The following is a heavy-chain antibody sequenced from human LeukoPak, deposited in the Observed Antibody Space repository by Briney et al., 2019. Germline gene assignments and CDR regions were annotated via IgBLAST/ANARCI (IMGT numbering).Heavy chain of an antibody. CDR2: IRYDGSNK. CDR1: GFTFSSYG. V-gene: IGHV3-30*02. J-gene: IGHJ6*03. Sequence: GGSLRLSCAASGFTFSSYGMHWVRQAPGKGLEWVAFIRYDGSNKYYADSVKGRFTISRDNSKNTLYLQMNRLRAEDTAVYYCAKDIVAAAGYYYYYYMDVWGKGTTVTISS. CDR3: AKDIVAAAGYYYYYYMDV. D-gene: IGHD6-13*01.